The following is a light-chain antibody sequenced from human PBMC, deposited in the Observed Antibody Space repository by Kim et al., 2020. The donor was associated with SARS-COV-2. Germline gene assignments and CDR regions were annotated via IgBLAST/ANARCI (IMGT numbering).Light chain of an antibody. J-gene: IGKJ2*01. CDR2: AAS. V-gene: IGKV1-39*01. Sequence: ASVVDRVTITCRASQSISSYFNWYQQKPGKAPKLLIYAASSLQSGVPSRFSGSGSGTDFTLTISSLQPEDFATYYCQQSYSTPYTFGQGTKLEI. CDR1: QSISSY. CDR3: QQSYSTPYT.